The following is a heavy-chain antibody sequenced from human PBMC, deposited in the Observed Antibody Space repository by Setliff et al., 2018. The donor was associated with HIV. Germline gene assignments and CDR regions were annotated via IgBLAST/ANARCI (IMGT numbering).Heavy chain of an antibody. D-gene: IGHD6-13*01. V-gene: IGHV4-59*04. CDR1: GGSISSHY. CDR2: IYYSGSS. Sequence: SETLSLTCTVSGGSISSHYWSWIRQPPGKGLEWIGHIYYSGSSYYNPSLKSRVTISVDTSKNQFSLELSSVTAADTAVYYCARHAVSPIPGISAAGGYFDYWGQGTLVTVSS. J-gene: IGHJ4*02. CDR3: ARHAVSPIPGISAAGGYFDY.